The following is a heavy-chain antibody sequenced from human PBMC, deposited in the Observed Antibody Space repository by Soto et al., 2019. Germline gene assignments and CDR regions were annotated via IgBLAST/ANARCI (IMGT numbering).Heavy chain of an antibody. J-gene: IGHJ5*02. CDR1: GFTFSSYS. CDR3: VREVAGTGNWFDP. D-gene: IGHD6-19*01. Sequence: EVQLVESGGGLVKPGGSLRLSCAASGFTFSSYSMNWVRQAPGKGLEWVSSISSSSSYIYYADSVKGRFTISRDNAKNSLYLQMNGLRAEDTAVYYCVREVAGTGNWFDPWGQGTLVTVSS. CDR2: ISSSSSYI. V-gene: IGHV3-21*01.